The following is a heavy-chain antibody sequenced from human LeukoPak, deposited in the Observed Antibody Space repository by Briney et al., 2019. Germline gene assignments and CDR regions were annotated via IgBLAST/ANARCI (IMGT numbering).Heavy chain of an antibody. CDR3: AKESPYAVGGTGRIYYFDY. CDR1: GFTFSSYG. J-gene: IGHJ4*02. D-gene: IGHD1-26*01. CDR2: ISNRGRT. Sequence: GGSLRLSCAASGFTFSSYGMNWLRQAPGKGLEWVSAISNRGRTYYADSVKGRFTISRDNSKNTLHLQMSSLRAEDTAVYYCAKESPYAVGGTGRIYYFDYWGQGALVTVSS. V-gene: IGHV3-23*01.